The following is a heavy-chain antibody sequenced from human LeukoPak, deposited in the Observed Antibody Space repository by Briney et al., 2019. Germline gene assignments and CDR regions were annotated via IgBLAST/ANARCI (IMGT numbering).Heavy chain of an antibody. V-gene: IGHV4-59*01. CDR1: GGSISSYY. Sequence: PSETLSLTCTVSGGSISSYYWSWIRQPPGKGLEWIGYIYYSGSTNYNPSLKSQVTISVDTSKNQFPLKLSSVTAADTAVYYCARLRSYYYGSGRKYYYMDVWGKGTTVTISS. CDR3: ARLRSYYYGSGRKYYYMDV. CDR2: IYYSGST. J-gene: IGHJ6*03. D-gene: IGHD3-10*01.